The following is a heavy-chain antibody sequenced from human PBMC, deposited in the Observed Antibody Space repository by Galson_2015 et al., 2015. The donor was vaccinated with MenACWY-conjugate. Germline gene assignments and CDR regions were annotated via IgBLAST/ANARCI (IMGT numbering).Heavy chain of an antibody. D-gene: IGHD6-13*01. CDR3: ARDIAAAIKGGYAMDV. Sequence: QSGAEVKKPGESLKISCKASGYSFISYWIGWVRQMPGKGLEWMGIIYPGDSDTRYSPSFQGQVTISVDKSITTAYLQWSSLKASDTAMYYCARDIAAAIKGGYAMDVWGQGTSVTVSS. J-gene: IGHJ6*02. V-gene: IGHV5-51*01. CDR2: IYPGDSDT. CDR1: GYSFISYW.